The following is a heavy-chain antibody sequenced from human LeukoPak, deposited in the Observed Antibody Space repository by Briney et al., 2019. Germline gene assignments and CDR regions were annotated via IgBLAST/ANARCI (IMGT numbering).Heavy chain of an antibody. CDR2: IYHSGST. CDR1: GGSISSSNW. Sequence: SETLSLTCAVSGGSISSSNWWSWVRPPPGKGLEWIGEIYHSGSTNYNPSLKSRVTISVDKSKNQFSLKLSSVTAADTAVYYCARGAYDSSGYYSPYYFDYWGQGTLVTVSS. V-gene: IGHV4-4*02. J-gene: IGHJ4*02. CDR3: ARGAYDSSGYYSPYYFDY. D-gene: IGHD3-22*01.